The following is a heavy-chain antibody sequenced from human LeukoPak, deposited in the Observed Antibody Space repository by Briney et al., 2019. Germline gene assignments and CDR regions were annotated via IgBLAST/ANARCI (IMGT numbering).Heavy chain of an antibody. V-gene: IGHV3-13*04. J-gene: IGHJ6*02. CDR2: IGTAGDT. CDR3: ARGMYSGSYHYYYCGMDV. D-gene: IGHD1-26*01. Sequence: GGSLPLSSAASGFTFSSYDMHWVRQATGKGLEWVSAIGTAGDTYYPGSVKGRFTISRENAKNSLYLQMNSLRAGDTAVYYCARGMYSGSYHYYYCGMDVWGQGNTVTVSS. CDR1: GFTFSSYD.